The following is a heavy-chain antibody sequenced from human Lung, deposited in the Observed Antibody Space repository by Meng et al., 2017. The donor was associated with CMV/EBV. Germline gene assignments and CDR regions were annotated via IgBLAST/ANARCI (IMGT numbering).Heavy chain of an antibody. Sequence: ESXKISCAISGFTVSRNSMSCVRQAPGKGLEWVSVIYYDDRTYYADSVKSRFTMSRDSSMNTVFLQMNSLGVEDTAVYYWARRDDLLGFDYWGQGTLVTVSS. V-gene: IGHV3-53*01. D-gene: IGHD2-15*01. CDR3: ARRDDLLGFDY. CDR2: IYYDDRT. CDR1: GFTVSRNS. J-gene: IGHJ4*02.